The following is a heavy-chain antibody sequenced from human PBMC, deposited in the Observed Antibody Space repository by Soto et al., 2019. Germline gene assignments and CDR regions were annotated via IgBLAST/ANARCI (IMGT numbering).Heavy chain of an antibody. CDR2: IRSKAYGGTT. CDR3: TREFCGGDCYSFDY. D-gene: IGHD2-21*02. CDR1: GFTFGDYA. J-gene: IGHJ4*02. Sequence: PGGSLRLSCTASGFTFGDYAMSWVRQAPGKGLEWVGFIRSKAYGGTTEYAASVKGRSTISRDDSKSIAYLQMNSLKTEDTAVYYCTREFCGGDCYSFDYGGQGTLVTVSS. V-gene: IGHV3-49*04.